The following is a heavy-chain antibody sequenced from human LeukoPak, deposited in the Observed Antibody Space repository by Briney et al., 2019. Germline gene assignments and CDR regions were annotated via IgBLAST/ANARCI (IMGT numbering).Heavy chain of an antibody. D-gene: IGHD3-22*01. V-gene: IGHV3-23*01. Sequence: GGSLRLSCAASGFTFSSYAMSWVRQAPGKGLEWVSAISGSGGSTYYADSVKGRFTISRDNSKNTLYLQMHSLRAEDTAVYYCAKDHYDSSGYFIRPTMNWGQGTLVTVSS. CDR1: GFTFSSYA. J-gene: IGHJ4*02. CDR3: AKDHYDSSGYFIRPTMN. CDR2: ISGSGGST.